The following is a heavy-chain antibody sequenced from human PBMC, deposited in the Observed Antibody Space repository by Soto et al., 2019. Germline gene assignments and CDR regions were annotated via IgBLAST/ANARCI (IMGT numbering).Heavy chain of an antibody. CDR1: GGTFSSYT. CDR2: IIPILGIA. D-gene: IGHD3-22*01. J-gene: IGHJ4*02. Sequence: QVQLVQSGAEVKKPGSSVKVSCKASGGTFSSYTISWVRQAPGQGLEWMGRIIPILGIANYAQKFQGRVTITADKSTSTAYMELSSLRSEDTAVYYCARANYDSSGYYESGVDYWGQGTPVTVSS. V-gene: IGHV1-69*02. CDR3: ARANYDSSGYYESGVDY.